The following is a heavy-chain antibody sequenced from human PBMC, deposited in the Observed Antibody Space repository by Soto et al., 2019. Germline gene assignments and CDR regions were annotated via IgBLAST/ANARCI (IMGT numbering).Heavy chain of an antibody. D-gene: IGHD3-10*01. V-gene: IGHV4-4*07. Sequence: SETLSLTCTVSGGSISSYYWSWIRQPAGKGLEWIGRIYTSGSTNYNPSLKSRVTMSVDTSKNQFSLKLSSVTAADTAVYYCARGGYGSGSYVFSADYYSGMDVSGQGTKVTVYS. J-gene: IGHJ6*02. CDR1: GGSISSYY. CDR2: IYTSGST. CDR3: ARGGYGSGSYVFSADYYSGMDV.